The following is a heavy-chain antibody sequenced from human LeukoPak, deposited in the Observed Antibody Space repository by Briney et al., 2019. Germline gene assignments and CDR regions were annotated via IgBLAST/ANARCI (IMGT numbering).Heavy chain of an antibody. CDR3: ARRIAVAGPHAFDI. CDR2: IYPGDSDT. Sequence: GESLKISCKGSGYSFTNYWIGWVRQMPGKGLEWMGIIYPGDSDTRYSPSFQGQVTISADKSISTAYLQWSSLKASDTAMYYCARRIAVAGPHAFDIWGQGTMGTVSS. V-gene: IGHV5-51*01. CDR1: GYSFTNYW. D-gene: IGHD6-19*01. J-gene: IGHJ3*02.